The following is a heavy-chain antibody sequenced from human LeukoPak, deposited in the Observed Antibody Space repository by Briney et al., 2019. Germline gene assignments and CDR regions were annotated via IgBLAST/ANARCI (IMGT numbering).Heavy chain of an antibody. Sequence: GGSLRLSCAASGFTFSSYWMHWVRQAPGKGLVWVSRINSDGSSTSYADSVKGRFTISRDNAKNSLYLQMNSLRAEDTAVYYCARDGGRYYYDSSGYDAFDIWGQGTMVTVSS. J-gene: IGHJ3*02. D-gene: IGHD3-22*01. CDR2: INSDGSST. CDR3: ARDGGRYYYDSSGYDAFDI. V-gene: IGHV3-74*01. CDR1: GFTFSSYW.